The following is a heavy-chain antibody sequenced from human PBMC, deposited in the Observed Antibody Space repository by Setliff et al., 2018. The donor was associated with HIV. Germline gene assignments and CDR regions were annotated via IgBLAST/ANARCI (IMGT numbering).Heavy chain of an antibody. CDR1: GFTFSDYS. J-gene: IGHJ4*02. Sequence: SLKISCAASGFTFSDYSINWVRQAPGKGLEWVSSISSTSRYIFYADSVKGRFTISRDTSKNTLSLQMNSLRPEDTAVFYCARVRLYSSALDYWGQGTLVTVSS. CDR3: ARVRLYSSALDY. V-gene: IGHV3-21*01. CDR2: ISSTSRYI. D-gene: IGHD3-22*01.